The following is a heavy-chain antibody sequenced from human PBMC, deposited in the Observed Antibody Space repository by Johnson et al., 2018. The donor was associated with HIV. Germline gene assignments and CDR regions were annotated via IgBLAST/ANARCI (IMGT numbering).Heavy chain of an antibody. D-gene: IGHD3/OR15-3a*01. CDR1: GFTVSSNY. Sequence: VQLVESGGGLVQPGGSLRVSCAASGFTVSSNYMSWVRQAPGKGLEWVSVIYSGGSNKYYADSVKGRFTISRDNSKNTLYLQMNSLRAGDTAVYYCARDGLAANAFDTWGQGTMVTVSS. CDR2: IYSGGSNK. J-gene: IGHJ3*02. V-gene: IGHV3-66*01. CDR3: ARDGLAANAFDT.